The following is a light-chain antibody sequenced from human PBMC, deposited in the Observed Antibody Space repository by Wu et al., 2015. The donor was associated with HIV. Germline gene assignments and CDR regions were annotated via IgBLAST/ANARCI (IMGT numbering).Light chain of an antibody. CDR3: QQYGKSPST. CDR2: GAA. CDR1: QSVTSNY. J-gene: IGKJ5*01. V-gene: IGKV3-20*01. Sequence: EIVLTQSPGTLSLSPGERATLSCRASQSVTSNYLAWYQQKPGQAPGLLIYGAASRAAGTPDRFSGSGSGTDFTLTISRVEPEDFAVYYCQQYGKSPSTFGQGTRLEIK.